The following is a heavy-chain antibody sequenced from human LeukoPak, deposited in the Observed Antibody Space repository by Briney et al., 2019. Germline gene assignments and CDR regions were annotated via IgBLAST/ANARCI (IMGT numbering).Heavy chain of an antibody. V-gene: IGHV4-38-2*02. CDR2: IHHSGST. Sequence: KASETLSLTCIVSGYSISSGYYWGWIRQPPGKGLEWIGNIHHSGSTYYNPSLKSRVTISVDTSKNQLSLKLSSVTAADTAVYYCARDGSGNSNYFDFWGQGTLVTVSS. J-gene: IGHJ4*02. D-gene: IGHD3-10*01. CDR3: ARDGSGNSNYFDF. CDR1: GYSISSGYY.